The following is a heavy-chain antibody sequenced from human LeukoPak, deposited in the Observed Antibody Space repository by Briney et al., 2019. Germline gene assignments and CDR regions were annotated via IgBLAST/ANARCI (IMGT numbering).Heavy chain of an antibody. CDR3: VRDFASGSYYNLFDY. Sequence: GGSLRLSCAASGFTFNFFSMYWVRQSPGKGLESVAVISYDATNEYYADSVKGRFTISRDDSKSTLYLQMNSLRAEDTAAYYCVRDFASGSYYNLFDYWGQGTLVTVSS. V-gene: IGHV3-30*04. J-gene: IGHJ4*02. CDR1: GFTFNFFS. CDR2: ISYDATNE. D-gene: IGHD3-10*01.